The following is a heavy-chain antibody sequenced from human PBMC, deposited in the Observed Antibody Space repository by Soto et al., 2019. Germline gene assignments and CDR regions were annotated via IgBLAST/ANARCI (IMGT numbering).Heavy chain of an antibody. Sequence: SETLSLTCIVSGVPISSGSYCWGWIRQPPGKGLEWIGSVCYSGSPYSSPSLKSRVTMSVDTSKNQFSLNLNSVTAADTAIYYCARHGAPFSNCRFDYWGQGTLVTVSS. CDR1: GVPISSGSYC. D-gene: IGHD4-4*01. CDR3: ARHGAPFSNCRFDY. CDR2: VCYSGSP. V-gene: IGHV4-39*01. J-gene: IGHJ4*02.